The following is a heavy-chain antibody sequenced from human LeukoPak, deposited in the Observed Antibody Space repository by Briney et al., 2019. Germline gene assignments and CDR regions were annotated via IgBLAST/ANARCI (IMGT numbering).Heavy chain of an antibody. Sequence: SETLSLTCAVYGGSFSGYYWSWIRQPPGKGLEWIGEINHSGSTNYNPSLKSRVTISVDTSKNQFSLKLSSVTAADTAVYYCARAPEYYDSAAYYFDYWGQGTLVTVSS. CDR2: INHSGST. J-gene: IGHJ4*02. CDR1: GGSFSGYY. D-gene: IGHD3-22*01. V-gene: IGHV4-34*01. CDR3: ARAPEYYDSAAYYFDY.